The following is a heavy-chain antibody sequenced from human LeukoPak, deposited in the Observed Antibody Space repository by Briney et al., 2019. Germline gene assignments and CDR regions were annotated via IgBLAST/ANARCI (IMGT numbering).Heavy chain of an antibody. D-gene: IGHD5-18*01. CDR2: ISNDGSHT. CDR1: GFTFSAFT. V-gene: IGHV3-30*01. Sequence: QSGGSLRLSCAASGFTFSAFTIHWVRQAPGKGLEWVAVISNDGSHTYYADSVKGRFTISRDNSKSTVYLQMNSLRPDDTALYHCVRGDLQLWLHLSNYWGQGTLVTVSS. CDR3: VRGDLQLWLHLSNY. J-gene: IGHJ4*02.